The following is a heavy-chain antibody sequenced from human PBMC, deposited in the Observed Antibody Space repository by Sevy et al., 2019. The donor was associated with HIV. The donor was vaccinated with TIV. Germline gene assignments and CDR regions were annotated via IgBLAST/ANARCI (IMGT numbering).Heavy chain of an antibody. CDR1: RYTFTGYY. J-gene: IGHJ3*02. Sequence: ASVKVSCKASRYTFTGYYMHWVRQAPGQGLEWMGWINPNSGGTNYAQKFQGWVTMTRDTSISTAYMELSRLRSDDTAVYYCARVRYNWNDDAFDIWGQGTMVTVSS. CDR2: INPNSGGT. CDR3: ARVRYNWNDDAFDI. V-gene: IGHV1-2*04. D-gene: IGHD1-20*01.